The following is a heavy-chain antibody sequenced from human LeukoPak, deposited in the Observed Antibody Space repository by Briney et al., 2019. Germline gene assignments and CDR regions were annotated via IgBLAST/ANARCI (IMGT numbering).Heavy chain of an antibody. CDR2: IYHSGST. J-gene: IGHJ4*02. Sequence: SETLSLTCAVSGGSISSGGYSWSWIRQPPGKGLEWIGYIYHSGSTYYNPSLKSRVTISVDRSKNQFSLKLSSVTAADTAVYYCASRVYYDFWSGYYPFDYWGQGTLVTVSS. V-gene: IGHV4-30-2*01. D-gene: IGHD3-3*01. CDR3: ASRVYYDFWSGYYPFDY. CDR1: GGSISSGGYS.